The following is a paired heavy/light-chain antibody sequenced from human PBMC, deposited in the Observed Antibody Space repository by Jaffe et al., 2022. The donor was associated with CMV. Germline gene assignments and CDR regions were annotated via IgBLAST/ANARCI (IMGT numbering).Light chain of an antibody. CDR2: TAS. V-gene: IGKV1-39*01. CDR1: QSIGNF. J-gene: IGKJ4*01. CDR3: QQSYSLLPVT. Sequence: DIQMTQSPSSLSASVGDRVTITCRASQSIGNFLNWYQQIPGKVPKLLIWTASNLQSGVPSRFSASGSGTDFTLTISSLQPEDFATYYCQQSYSLLPVTFGGGTRV.
Heavy chain of an antibody. CDR2: MYGTGTT. V-gene: IGHV4-34*02. CDR1: GDVPRAYC. CDR3: ARGLYRNYYRSGSYSFDS. Sequence: QVQVQQWGAGLLKPSESLSLTCTVKGDVPRAYCVAWVRQPPGRALEWIGEMYGTGTTNYNPSLQSRVTMSADVSKSQFSLQLTSVTAADTAVYYCARGLYRNYYRSGSYSFDSWGQGTLVTVSS. D-gene: IGHD3-10*01. J-gene: IGHJ4*02.